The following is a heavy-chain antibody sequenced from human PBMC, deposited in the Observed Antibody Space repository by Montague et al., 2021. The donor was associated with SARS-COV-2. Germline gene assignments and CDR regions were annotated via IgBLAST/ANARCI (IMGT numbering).Heavy chain of an antibody. V-gene: IGHV4-39*01. D-gene: IGHD3-9*01. Sequence: SETRSLTCTVSGGSISSSSYYWGWIRQPPGKGLEWIGSIYYSGSTYYNPSLKSRVTISVDTSKNQFSLKLSSVTAADTAVYYCARSPTYYHILTGYFNGPNSFDTGGQGTLVTVSS. CDR2: IYYSGST. CDR3: ARSPTYYHILTGYFNGPNSFDT. J-gene: IGHJ5*02. CDR1: GGSISSSSYY.